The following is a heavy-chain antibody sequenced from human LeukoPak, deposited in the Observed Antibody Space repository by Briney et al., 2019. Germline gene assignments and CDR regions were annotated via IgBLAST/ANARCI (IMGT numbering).Heavy chain of an antibody. CDR3: TAGRAYYLLDF. D-gene: IGHD1-26*01. J-gene: IGHJ4*02. V-gene: IGHV1-24*01. CDR2: FDLVHGDT. Sequence: ASENLSCKVSGYRFTELSRYWVRLAHGKGLEWLGGFDLVHGDTIYEQTFQGRVTMTEDTSTDTSYMEVSSLGSDYAAVYFCTAGRAYYLLDFWGQGTLVIVSS. CDR1: GYRFTELS.